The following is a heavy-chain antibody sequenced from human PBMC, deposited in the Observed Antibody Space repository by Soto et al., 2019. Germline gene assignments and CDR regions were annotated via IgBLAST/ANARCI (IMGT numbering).Heavy chain of an antibody. D-gene: IGHD1-20*01. Sequence: SETLSLTCAVSGASISGSYYYWAWLRQSPGKGPEWIGSVFSTGFTSYNPSLESRVSVSVDTSKSQFSLKLSAVTAADTAVYYCATSQKGYNWNYFDHWGQGALVTVSS. CDR2: VFSTGFT. CDR3: ATSQKGYNWNYFDH. J-gene: IGHJ4*02. V-gene: IGHV4-39*01. CDR1: GASISGSYYY.